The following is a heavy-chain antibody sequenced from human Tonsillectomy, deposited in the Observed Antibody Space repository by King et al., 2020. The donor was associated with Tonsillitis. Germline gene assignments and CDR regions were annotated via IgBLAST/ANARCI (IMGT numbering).Heavy chain of an antibody. J-gene: IGHJ1*01. V-gene: IGHV5-51*01. CDR1: GYSFTSYW. Sequence: QLVQSGAEVNKPGGSLKLSCKGSGYSFTSYWIGWVRQMPGKGLEWMGNINHDGGDNRYSQSFKGQVTISVDKSKNTPYLQRSSLKASDTAMYYCVRVSSPYSTAWGIYNCGQGTLFTVSS. CDR2: INHDGGDN. CDR3: VRVSSPYSTAWGIYN. D-gene: IGHD6-13*01.